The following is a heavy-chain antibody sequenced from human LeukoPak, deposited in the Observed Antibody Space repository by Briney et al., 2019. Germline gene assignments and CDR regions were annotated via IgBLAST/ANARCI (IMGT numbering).Heavy chain of an antibody. J-gene: IGHJ4*02. CDR1: GGSISSGSYY. D-gene: IGHD1-26*01. V-gene: IGHV4-61*02. Sequence: SETLSLTCTVSGGSISSGSYYWSWIRQPAGKGLEWIGRIYTSGSTNYNPSLKSRVTISVDTSKNQFSLKLCSVTAADTAVYYCAREPVGATAPFDYWGQGTLVTVSS. CDR3: AREPVGATAPFDY. CDR2: IYTSGST.